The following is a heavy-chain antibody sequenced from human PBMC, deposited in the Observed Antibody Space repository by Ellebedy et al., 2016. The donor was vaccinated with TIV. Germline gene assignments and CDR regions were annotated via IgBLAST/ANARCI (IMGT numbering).Heavy chain of an antibody. V-gene: IGHV1-3*01. J-gene: IGHJ4*02. Sequence: ASVKVSCKASGYTFTSYAIHWVRQAPGQRLEWMGWINAGNGNTKYSQKFQSRVTITRDTSASTAYMELSSLRSEDTAVYYCARGGVGRYCTNGVCLQALDYWGQGTLVTVSS. CDR3: ARGGVGRYCTNGVCLQALDY. D-gene: IGHD2-8*01. CDR2: INAGNGNT. CDR1: GYTFTSYA.